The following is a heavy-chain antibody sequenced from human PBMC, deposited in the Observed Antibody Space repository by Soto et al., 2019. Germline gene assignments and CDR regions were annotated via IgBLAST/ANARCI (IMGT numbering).Heavy chain of an antibody. D-gene: IGHD6-19*01. CDR1: GYTFTRYG. CDR2: ISAYNGNT. J-gene: IGHJ6*02. CDR3: ARAVGYYNGMDV. V-gene: IGHV1-18*01. Sequence: VPLVQSGAEVKKPGASVKVSRKASGYTFTRYGISWVRQAPGQGLEWMGWISAYNGNTNYAQKLQGIITMTTDTSPSTAYMELMSLRSDDTAVDYCARAVGYYNGMDVWGQWTTVTFAS.